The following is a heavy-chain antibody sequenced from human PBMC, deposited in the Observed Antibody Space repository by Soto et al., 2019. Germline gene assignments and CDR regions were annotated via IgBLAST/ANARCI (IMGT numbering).Heavy chain of an antibody. D-gene: IGHD3-9*01. CDR3: TQTARYSVFLLGNHPPPYYYYGMDV. Sequence: GSLRLSCAASGFTFSNAWMNWVRQAPGKGLEWVGRIKSKTDGGTTDYAAPVKGRFTISRDDSKNTLYLQMNSLKTEDTAVYYCTQTARYSVFLLGNHPPPYYYYGMDVWGQGTTVTVSS. V-gene: IGHV3-15*07. J-gene: IGHJ6*02. CDR1: GFTFSNAW. CDR2: IKSKTDGGTT.